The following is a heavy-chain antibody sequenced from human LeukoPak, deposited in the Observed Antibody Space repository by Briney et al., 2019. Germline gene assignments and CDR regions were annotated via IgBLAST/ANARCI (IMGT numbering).Heavy chain of an antibody. CDR1: GFSFSDYA. CDR3: ARPSRTYRGADCFFDF. CDR2: ISGRGESS. J-gene: IGHJ4*02. D-gene: IGHD2-21*02. Sequence: GGSLRLSCAASGFSFSDYAVSWVRQAPGKGLEWVSAISGRGESSSYADSVKGRFTISRDNSKNTLFLQMNTLTTEDTAVYYYARPSRTYRGADCFFDFWGLGALVTVSS. V-gene: IGHV3-23*01.